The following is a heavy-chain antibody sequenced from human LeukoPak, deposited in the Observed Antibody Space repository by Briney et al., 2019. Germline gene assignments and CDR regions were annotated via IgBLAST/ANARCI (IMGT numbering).Heavy chain of an antibody. J-gene: IGHJ5*02. CDR1: GGSFSGYY. CDR2: INHSVST. V-gene: IGHV4-34*01. Sequence: SETLSLTCAVYGGSFSGYYWSWIRQPPGKGLEWIGEINHSVSTNYNPSLKSRVTISVDTSKNQFSLKLSSVTAADTAVYYCARAAGIRDGYNLYNWFDPWGQGTLVTVSS. CDR3: ARAAGIRDGYNLYNWFDP. D-gene: IGHD5-24*01.